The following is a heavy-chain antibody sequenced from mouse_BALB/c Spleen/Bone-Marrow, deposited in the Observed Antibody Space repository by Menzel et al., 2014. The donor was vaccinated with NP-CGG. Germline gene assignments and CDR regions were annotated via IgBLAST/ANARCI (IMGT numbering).Heavy chain of an antibody. D-gene: IGHD2-14*01. V-gene: IGHV5-9-3*01. CDR3: ALQSEVRPYYYAMDY. Sequence: EVQLQESGGGLVKPGGSLKLSCAASGFTFSSYAMSWVRQTPEKRLEWVATISSGGSYTYYPDSVKGRFTISRDNAKNTLYLQMSSLRSEDTAMYYCALQSEVRPYYYAMDYWGQGPSVTVSS. CDR2: ISSGGSYT. CDR1: GFTFSSYA. J-gene: IGHJ4*01.